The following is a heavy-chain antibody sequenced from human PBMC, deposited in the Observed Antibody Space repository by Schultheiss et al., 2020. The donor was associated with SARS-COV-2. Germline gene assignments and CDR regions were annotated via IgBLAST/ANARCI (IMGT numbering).Heavy chain of an antibody. CDR1: GGSISSGDYY. CDR3: AREQWGYALDV. V-gene: IGHV4-61*08. Sequence: GSLRLSCTVSGGSISSGDYYWSWIRQPPGKGLEWIGYIYYSGSTSYNPSLKSRVTISVDTSKNQFSLKLSSVTAADTALYYCAREQWGYALDVLGQGTTVTVSS. J-gene: IGHJ6*02. CDR2: IYYSGST. D-gene: IGHD1-26*01.